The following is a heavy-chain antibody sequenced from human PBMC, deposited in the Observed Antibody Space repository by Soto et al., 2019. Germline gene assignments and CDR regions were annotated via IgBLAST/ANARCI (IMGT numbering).Heavy chain of an antibody. Sequence: EVQLVESGGGLVQPGGSLRLSCAASGFTFSDYDIHWVRQAAGKGLEWVSGIAISGDTNYAGSVTGRFTISRENARNSVYLQMNSLRAGDTAVEYCAGERGTTGIWYFDLWGRGTLVTVSS. CDR3: AGERGTTGIWYFDL. CDR1: GFTFSDYD. J-gene: IGHJ2*01. CDR2: IAISGDT. D-gene: IGHD1-7*01. V-gene: IGHV3-13*01.